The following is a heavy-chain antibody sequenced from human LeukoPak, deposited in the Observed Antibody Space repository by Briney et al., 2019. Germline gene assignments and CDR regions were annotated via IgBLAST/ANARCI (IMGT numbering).Heavy chain of an antibody. Sequence: SETLSLTCTVSGGSISSSSYYWGWIRQPPGKGLKWIGSIYYSGSTYYNPSLKSRVTISVDTSKNQFSLKLSSVTAADTAVYYCAREFFARGIAAAGTFVWFDPWGQGTLVTVSS. CDR1: GGSISSSSYY. CDR3: AREFFARGIAAAGTFVWFDP. CDR2: IYYSGST. J-gene: IGHJ5*02. D-gene: IGHD6-13*01. V-gene: IGHV4-39*07.